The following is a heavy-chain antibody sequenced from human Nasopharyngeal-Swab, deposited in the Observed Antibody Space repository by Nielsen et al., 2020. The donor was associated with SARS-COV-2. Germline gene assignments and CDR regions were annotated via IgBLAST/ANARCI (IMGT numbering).Heavy chain of an antibody. J-gene: IGHJ4*01. V-gene: IGHV3-15*01. D-gene: IGHD6-13*01. CDR2: IKSKNDGGTT. CDR1: GFTFSNVW. CDR3: TTDDPGFGSDWYSGDKYYFDN. Sequence: GESLKISCAASGFTFSNVWMSWVRQAPGKGLEWVGRIKSKNDGGTTHFGAPVKGRFTISRDDSKNTLYLQMNSLKSEDTAVYYCTTDDPGFGSDWYSGDKYYFDNWGQGTLVTVSS.